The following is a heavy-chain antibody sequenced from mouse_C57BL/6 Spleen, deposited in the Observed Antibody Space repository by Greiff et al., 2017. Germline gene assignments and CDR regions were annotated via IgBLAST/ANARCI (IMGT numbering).Heavy chain of an antibody. CDR2: INPSNGGT. D-gene: IGHD2-5*01. V-gene: IGHV1-53*01. CDR3: ARRGYSNYEGYFDV. J-gene: IGHJ1*03. Sequence: QVQLQQSGTELVKPGASVKLSCKASGYTFTSYWMHWVKQRPGQGLEWIGNINPSNGGTNYNEKFKSKATLTVDKSSSKAYMQLSSLTSEDSAVYYCARRGYSNYEGYFDVWGTGTTVTVSS. CDR1: GYTFTSYW.